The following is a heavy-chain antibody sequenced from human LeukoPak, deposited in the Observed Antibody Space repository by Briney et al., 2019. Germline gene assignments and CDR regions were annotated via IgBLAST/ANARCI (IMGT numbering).Heavy chain of an antibody. CDR3: ARGLYCSGGSCYGPFDY. V-gene: IGHV1-2*02. J-gene: IGHJ4*02. CDR2: INPNSGGS. D-gene: IGHD2-15*01. Sequence: ASVRVSCKASGYTFTGYFMHWVRQAPGQGLEWMGWINPNSGGSNYAQKFQGRVTMTRDTSINTVYMELSGLISDDTAMYYCARGLYCSGGSCYGPFDYWGQGTLVTVSS. CDR1: GYTFTGYF.